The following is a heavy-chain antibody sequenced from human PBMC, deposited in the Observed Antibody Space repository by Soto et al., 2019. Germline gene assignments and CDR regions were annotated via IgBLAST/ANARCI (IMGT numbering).Heavy chain of an antibody. CDR1: GGSIRGYD. CDR2: IYYSGST. V-gene: IGHV4-59*08. J-gene: IGHJ5*02. CDR3: ATAVTTLYNWFDP. Sequence: QVQLQESGPGLVKPSETLSLNCTVSGGSIRGYDWSWIRQSPEKVLEWICNIYYSGSTKYNPSLKSRVTMSVDTSKSQLSLNLRSVTAADTAVYYCATAVTTLYNWFDPWGQGILVTVSS. D-gene: IGHD4-4*01.